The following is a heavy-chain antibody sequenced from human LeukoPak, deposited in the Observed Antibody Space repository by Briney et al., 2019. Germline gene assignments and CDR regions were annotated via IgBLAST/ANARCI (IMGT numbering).Heavy chain of an antibody. Sequence: SETLSLTCAVYGGSFSGYYWSWIRQPPGKGLEWIGEINHSGSTNYNPSLKSRVTISVDTSKNQFSLKLSSVTAADTAVYYCARVRRSLPNPRRTYYYYYYMDVWGKGTTVTVSS. J-gene: IGHJ6*03. CDR2: INHSGST. V-gene: IGHV4-34*01. CDR3: ARVRRSLPNPRRTYYYYYYMDV. D-gene: IGHD1/OR15-1a*01. CDR1: GGSFSGYY.